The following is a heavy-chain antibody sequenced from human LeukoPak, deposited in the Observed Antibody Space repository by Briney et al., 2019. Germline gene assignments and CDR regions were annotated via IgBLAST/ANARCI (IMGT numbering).Heavy chain of an antibody. Sequence: GGSLRLSCAASGSTFSSYGMHWVRQAPGKGLEGVAFIRYDGSNKYYADSVKGRFTISRDNSKNTLYLQMNSLRVEETAVYYCATVRQYGTGRDYYYYTDVWGKGTTVTVSS. V-gene: IGHV3-30*02. CDR1: GSTFSSYG. CDR2: IRYDGSNK. CDR3: ATVRQYGTGRDYYYYTDV. D-gene: IGHD3-10*01. J-gene: IGHJ6*03.